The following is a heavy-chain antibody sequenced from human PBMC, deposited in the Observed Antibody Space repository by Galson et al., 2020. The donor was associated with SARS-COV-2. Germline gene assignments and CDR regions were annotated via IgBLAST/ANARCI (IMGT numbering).Heavy chain of an antibody. CDR3: AKDTVGGYYDTTGFEYLQH. Sequence: SLKISCAASGFTFDDYAMHWVRQAPGKGLEWVSGISWNSGTIGYADSVRGRFTVSRDNAKNSLYLQMNSLRPEDTALYYCAKDTVGGYYDTTGFEYLQHWGQGTLVTVSS. J-gene: IGHJ1*01. CDR1: GFTFDDYA. D-gene: IGHD3-22*01. CDR2: ISWNSGTI. V-gene: IGHV3-9*01.